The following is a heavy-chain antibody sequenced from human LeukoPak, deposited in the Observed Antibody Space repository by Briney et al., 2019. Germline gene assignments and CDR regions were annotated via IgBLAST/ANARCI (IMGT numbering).Heavy chain of an antibody. J-gene: IGHJ3*02. V-gene: IGHV1-2*06. CDR3: ARIGEVGYYDSSGRGDAFDI. Sequence: GASVKVSCKASGYTFTGYYMHWVRQAPGQGLEWMGRINPNSGGTNYAQKFQGRVTMTRATSISTAYMELSRLRSDDTAVYYCARIGEVGYYDSSGRGDAFDIWGQGTMVTVSS. CDR2: INPNSGGT. D-gene: IGHD3-22*01. CDR1: GYTFTGYY.